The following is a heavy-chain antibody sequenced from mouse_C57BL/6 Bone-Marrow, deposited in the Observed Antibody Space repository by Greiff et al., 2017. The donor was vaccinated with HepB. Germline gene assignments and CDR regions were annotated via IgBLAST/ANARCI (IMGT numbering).Heavy chain of an antibody. D-gene: IGHD1-1*01. CDR2: IDPSDSYT. CDR3: ARTAFHYYGSSYLYYFDY. Sequence: QVQLQQPGAELVMPGASVKLSCKASGYTFTSYWMHWVKQRPGQGLEWIGEIDPSDSYTNYNQKFKGKSTLTVDKSSSTAYMQHSSLTSEDSAVYYCARTAFHYYGSSYLYYFDYWGQGTTLTVSS. J-gene: IGHJ2*01. V-gene: IGHV1-69*01. CDR1: GYTFTSYW.